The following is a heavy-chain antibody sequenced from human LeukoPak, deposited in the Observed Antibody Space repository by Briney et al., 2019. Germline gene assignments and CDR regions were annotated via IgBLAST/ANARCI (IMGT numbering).Heavy chain of an antibody. V-gene: IGHV1-24*01. CDR2: FDPEDGET. CDR1: GYTLTELS. J-gene: IGHJ4*02. Sequence: ASVKVSCKVSGYTLTELSMHWVRQAPGKGLEWMGGFDPEDGETIYAQKFQGRVTMTEDTSTDTAYMELSSLRSEDTDVYYCATLSSIAARRGRDRDYWGQGTLVTVSS. D-gene: IGHD6-6*01. CDR3: ATLSSIAARRGRDRDY.